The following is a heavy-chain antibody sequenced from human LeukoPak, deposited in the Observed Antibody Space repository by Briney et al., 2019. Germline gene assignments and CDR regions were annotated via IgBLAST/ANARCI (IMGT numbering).Heavy chain of an antibody. Sequence: PGRSLRLSCAASGFTFDDYAMHWVRQAPGKGLEWVSGISWNNGSIGYADSVKGRFTISRDNAKNSLYLQMNSLRAEDTALYYCAKAQYSSGLAKTTGFDYWGQGTLVTVSS. D-gene: IGHD6-19*01. CDR1: GFTFDDYA. J-gene: IGHJ4*02. CDR2: ISWNNGSI. CDR3: AKAQYSSGLAKTTGFDY. V-gene: IGHV3-9*01.